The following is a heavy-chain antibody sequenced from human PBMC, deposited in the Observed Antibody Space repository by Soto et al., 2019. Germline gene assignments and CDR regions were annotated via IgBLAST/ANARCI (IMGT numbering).Heavy chain of an antibody. Sequence: ASVKVSCKASGYTFTSYDINWVRQATGQGLEGMGWMNPNSGNTGYAQKFQGRVTMTRNTSISTAYMEPSSLRSEDTAVYYCARGFKQLVDYYYYGMDVWGQGTTVTVSS. CDR2: MNPNSGNT. V-gene: IGHV1-8*01. CDR1: GYTFTSYD. CDR3: ARGFKQLVDYYYYGMDV. D-gene: IGHD6-6*01. J-gene: IGHJ6*02.